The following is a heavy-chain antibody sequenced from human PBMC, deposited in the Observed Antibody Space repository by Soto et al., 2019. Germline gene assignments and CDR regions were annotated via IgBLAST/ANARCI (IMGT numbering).Heavy chain of an antibody. CDR2: ISAYNGNT. CDR1: GYTFTSYG. CDR3: ARVRIYGDYGGHFDY. D-gene: IGHD4-17*01. V-gene: IGHV1-18*01. J-gene: IGHJ4*02. Sequence: ASVKVSCKASGYTFTSYGISWVRQAPGQGLEWMGWISAYNGNTNYAQKLQGRVTMTTDTSTSTAYMELRSLRSDDTAVYYCARVRIYGDYGGHFDYWGQGTLVTVSS.